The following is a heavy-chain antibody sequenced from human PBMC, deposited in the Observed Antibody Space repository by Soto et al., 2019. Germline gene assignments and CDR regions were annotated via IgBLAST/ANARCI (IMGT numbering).Heavy chain of an antibody. J-gene: IGHJ3*02. CDR1: GGSFSGYY. CDR3: ASNDYGDYVAFDI. D-gene: IGHD4-17*01. Sequence: SETLSLTCAVYGGSFSGYYWSWIRQPPGKGLEWIGEINHSGSTTYNPTIKSRVTISVDTSKNQFSLKLSSVTAADTAVYYCASNDYGDYVAFDIWGQGTMVTVSS. CDR2: INHSGST. V-gene: IGHV4-34*01.